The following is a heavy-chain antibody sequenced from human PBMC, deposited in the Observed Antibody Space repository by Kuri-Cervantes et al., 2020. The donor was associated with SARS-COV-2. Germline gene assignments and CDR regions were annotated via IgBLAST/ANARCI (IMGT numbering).Heavy chain of an antibody. D-gene: IGHD3-10*01. CDR1: GGSISSGSYY. CDR3: AREAYGSGSYFAYYYYYYMDV. J-gene: IGHJ6*03. V-gene: IGHV4-61*02. Sequence: SETLSLTCTVSGGSISSGSYYWSWIRQPAGKGLEWNGRIYTSGSTNYNPSLKSRVTISVDTSKNQFSLKLSSVTAADTAVYYCAREAYGSGSYFAYYYYYYMDVWGKGTTVTVSS. CDR2: IYTSGST.